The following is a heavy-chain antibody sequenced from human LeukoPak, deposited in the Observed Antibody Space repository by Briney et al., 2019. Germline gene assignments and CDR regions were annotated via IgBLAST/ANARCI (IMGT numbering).Heavy chain of an antibody. D-gene: IGHD4-23*01. CDR3: ARGDYGGNPGGYDY. V-gene: IGHV4-4*07. Sequence: PSETLSLTCTVSGGSISSYYWSWIWQPAGKGLEWIGRIYTSGSTNYNPSLKSRVTMSVDTSKNQFSLKLSSVTDADTAVYYCARGDYGGNPGGYDYWGQGTLVTVSS. CDR2: IYTSGST. J-gene: IGHJ4*02. CDR1: GGSISSYY.